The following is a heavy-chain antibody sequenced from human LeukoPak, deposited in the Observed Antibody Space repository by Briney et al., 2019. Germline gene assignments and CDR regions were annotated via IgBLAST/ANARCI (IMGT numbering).Heavy chain of an antibody. D-gene: IGHD3-3*01. CDR1: GGTFSSYA. V-gene: IGHV1-69*04. CDR3: ASDFWSGYRINWFDP. Sequence: PVKVSCKASGGTFSSYAISWVRQAPGQGLEWMGRIIPILGIANYAQKFQGRVTITADKSTSTAYMELSSLRSEDTAVYYRASDFWSGYRINWFDPWGQGTLVTVSS. J-gene: IGHJ5*02. CDR2: IIPILGIA.